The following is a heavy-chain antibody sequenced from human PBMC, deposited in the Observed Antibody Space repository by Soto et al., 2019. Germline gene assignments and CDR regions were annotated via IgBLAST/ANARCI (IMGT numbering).Heavy chain of an antibody. Sequence: QVQLVQSGAEVKKPGASVKVSCKASGYTFNSYVLHWVRQAPGQRLEWMGWINAGNGKTKYSQKFQRRLTFARDTAASTAYMELSSLRSEDTAVYYCASDNVGGELHKGELEYWGQGTLVTVSS. CDR2: INAGNGKT. V-gene: IGHV1-3*01. J-gene: IGHJ4*02. CDR3: ASDNVGGELHKGELEY. D-gene: IGHD1-26*01. CDR1: GYTFNSYV.